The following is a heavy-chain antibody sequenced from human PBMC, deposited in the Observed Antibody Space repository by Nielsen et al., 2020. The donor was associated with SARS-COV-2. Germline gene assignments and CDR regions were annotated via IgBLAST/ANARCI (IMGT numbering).Heavy chain of an antibody. D-gene: IGHD1-26*01. CDR3: ARDGSRNPFDY. Sequence: SETLSLTCTVSGGSISSGGYYWSWIRQHPGKGLEWIGYIYYSGSTYYNPSLKSRVTISVDTSKNQFSLKLSSVTAADTAVYYCARDGSRNPFDYWGQGTLVTVSS. CDR2: IYYSGST. J-gene: IGHJ4*02. CDR1: GGSISSGGYY. V-gene: IGHV4-31*03.